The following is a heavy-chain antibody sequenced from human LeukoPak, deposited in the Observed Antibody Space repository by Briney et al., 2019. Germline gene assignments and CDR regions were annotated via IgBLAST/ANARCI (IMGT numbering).Heavy chain of an antibody. Sequence: PGGSLRLSCAASGLTFSSYWMHWVRQAPGKGLVWVSRINRDGSSINYADSVKGRFTIYRDNAKNTLYLQMNSLRAEDTAVYYCARVATPAADDAFDIWGQGTMVTVSS. V-gene: IGHV3-74*01. CDR1: GLTFSSYW. J-gene: IGHJ3*02. CDR2: INRDGSSI. CDR3: ARVATPAADDAFDI. D-gene: IGHD6-13*01.